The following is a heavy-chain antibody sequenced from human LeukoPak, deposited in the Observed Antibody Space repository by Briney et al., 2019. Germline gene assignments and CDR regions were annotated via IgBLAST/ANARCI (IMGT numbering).Heavy chain of an antibody. D-gene: IGHD3-22*01. CDR3: ARVRRRGDYYDSSGYLAFDY. CDR1: GGSISSYY. Sequence: SETLSLTCTVSGGSISSYYWSRIRQPPGKGLEWIGYIYYSGSNNYNPSLKSRVTISVDTSNNQCSLKLSSVTAADTAVYYCARVRRRGDYYDSSGYLAFDYWGQGTLVTVSS. J-gene: IGHJ4*02. V-gene: IGHV4-59*01. CDR2: IYYSGSN.